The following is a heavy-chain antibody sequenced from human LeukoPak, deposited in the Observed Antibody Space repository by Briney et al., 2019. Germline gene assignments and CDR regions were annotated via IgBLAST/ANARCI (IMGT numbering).Heavy chain of an antibody. J-gene: IGHJ4*01. CDR2: ISKSGDFT. CDR1: GFTFSSSA. Sequence: PGGSLRLSCAASGFTFSSSAMSWVRQAPGKGLEWVSVISKSGDFTYYADSVKGRFTISRDSSKNTLNLQMNSPRAEDTAVYYCAKESAAAGYFDYWGLGTLVTVSS. V-gene: IGHV3-23*01. D-gene: IGHD6-13*01. CDR3: AKESAAAGYFDY.